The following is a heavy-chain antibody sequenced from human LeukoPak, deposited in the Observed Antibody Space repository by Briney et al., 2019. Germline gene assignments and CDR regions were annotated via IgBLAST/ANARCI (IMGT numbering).Heavy chain of an antibody. CDR2: INHSGST. D-gene: IGHD3-22*01. V-gene: IGHV4-34*01. Sequence: SETLSLTCAVYGGSFSGYYWSWIRQPPGKGLEWIGEINHSGSTNYNPSLKSRVTISVDTSKNQFSLKLSSVTAADTAVYYCARHVYVVMKAFDIWGQGTMVTVSS. CDR3: ARHVYVVMKAFDI. J-gene: IGHJ3*02. CDR1: GGSFSGYY.